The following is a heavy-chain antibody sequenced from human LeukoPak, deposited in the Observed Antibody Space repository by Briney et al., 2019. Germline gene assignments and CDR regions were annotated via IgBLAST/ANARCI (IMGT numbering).Heavy chain of an antibody. D-gene: IGHD3-16*02. Sequence: GGSLRLSCAASGFTFDDYGMSWVRQAPGKGLEWVSGINWNGGSTGYADSVKGRFTISRDNAENSLYLQMNSLRAEDTAVYYCARDLSYDYVWGSYRYYYYYYMDVWGKGTTVTVSS. CDR1: GFTFDDYG. CDR2: INWNGGST. J-gene: IGHJ6*03. CDR3: ARDLSYDYVWGSYRYYYYYYMDV. V-gene: IGHV3-20*04.